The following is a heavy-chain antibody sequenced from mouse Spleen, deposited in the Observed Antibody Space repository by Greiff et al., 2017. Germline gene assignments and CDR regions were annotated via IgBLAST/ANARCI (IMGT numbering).Heavy chain of an antibody. J-gene: IGHJ2*01. CDR1: GFTFSSFG. Sequence: EVQGVESGGGLVQPGGSRKLSCAASGFTFSSFGMHWVRQAPEKGLEWVAYISSGSSTIYYADTVKGRFTISRDNPKNTLFLQMTSLRSEDTAMYYCAREGSLSYYFDYWGQGTTLTVSS. CDR3: AREGSLSYYFDY. CDR2: ISSGSSTI. D-gene: IGHD3-3*01. V-gene: IGHV5-17*02.